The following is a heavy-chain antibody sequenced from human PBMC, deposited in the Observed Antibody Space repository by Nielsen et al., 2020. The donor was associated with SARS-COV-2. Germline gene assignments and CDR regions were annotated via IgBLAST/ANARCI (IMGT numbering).Heavy chain of an antibody. CDR3: YYYYMDV. J-gene: IGHJ6*03. Sequence: GGSLRLSCAASGFTVSSNYMSWVRQAPGKGLEWVSVIYSGGSTYYADSVKGRFTISRDNSKNTLYLQMNSLRAGVPAAPDPYYYYMDVWGKGTTVTVSS. V-gene: IGHV3-53*01. D-gene: IGHD2-2*01. CDR1: GFTVSSNY. CDR2: IYSGGST.